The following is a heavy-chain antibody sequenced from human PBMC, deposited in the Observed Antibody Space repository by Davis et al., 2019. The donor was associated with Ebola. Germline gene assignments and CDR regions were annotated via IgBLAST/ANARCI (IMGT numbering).Heavy chain of an antibody. J-gene: IGHJ4*02. D-gene: IGHD4-17*01. CDR2: ISGSGGST. Sequence: GESLKISCAASGFTFSSYAMSWVRQAPGKGLEWVSAISGSGGSTYYADSVKGRFTISRDNSKNTLYLQMNSLRAEDTAVYYCAKDGGRYGDYVYWGQGTLVTVSS. CDR3: AKDGGRYGDYVY. CDR1: GFTFSSYA. V-gene: IGHV3-23*01.